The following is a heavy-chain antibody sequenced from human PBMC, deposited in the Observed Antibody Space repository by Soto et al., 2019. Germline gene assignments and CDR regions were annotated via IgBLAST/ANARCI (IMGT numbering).Heavy chain of an antibody. V-gene: IGHV3-53*01. CDR1: GFAVSTHY. D-gene: IGHD2-2*02. J-gene: IGHJ6*02. CDR3: ASNNTPGGMDV. Sequence: GGSLRLSCAASGFAVSTHYMSWVRQAPGKGLEWVSVLSSGGSTYYADSVEGRFTISGDIYKNSVFLQMDSLRAEDTAVYYCASNNTPGGMDVWGQGTTVTVSS. CDR2: LSSGGST.